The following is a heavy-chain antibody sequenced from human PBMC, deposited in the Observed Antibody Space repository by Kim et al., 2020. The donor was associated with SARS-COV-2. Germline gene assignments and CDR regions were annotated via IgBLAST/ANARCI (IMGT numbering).Heavy chain of an antibody. Sequence: SETLSLTCTVSGGSLSSSSYYWGWIRQPPGKGLEWIGTAYYIGNTYYNPSLKSRVTISVDTSKNQFSLKLGSVPAADTAVYYCARHQWYSSGWYVAFYYYYMDVWGEGTPVTVSS. CDR3: ARHQWYSSGWYVAFYYYYMDV. J-gene: IGHJ6*03. CDR1: GGSLSSSSYY. V-gene: IGHV4-39*01. CDR2: AYYIGNT. D-gene: IGHD6-19*01.